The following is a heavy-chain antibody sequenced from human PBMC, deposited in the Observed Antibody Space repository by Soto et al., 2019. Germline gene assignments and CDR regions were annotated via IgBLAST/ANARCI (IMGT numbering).Heavy chain of an antibody. CDR3: AKVPDGYDSNYYYYYGMDV. D-gene: IGHD5-12*01. CDR1: GFTFSSYA. J-gene: IGHJ6*02. Sequence: EVQLLESGGGLVQPGGSLRLSCAASGFTFSSYAMSWVRQAPGKGLEWVSAISGSGGSTYYADSVKGRFTISRDNSKNTLYLHMNSLRADDTDVYYCAKVPDGYDSNYYYYYGMDVWGQGTTVTFAS. CDR2: ISGSGGST. V-gene: IGHV3-23*01.